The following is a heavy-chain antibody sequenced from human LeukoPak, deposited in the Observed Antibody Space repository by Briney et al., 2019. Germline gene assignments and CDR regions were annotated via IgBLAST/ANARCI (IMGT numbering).Heavy chain of an antibody. CDR2: IYYSGST. CDR1: GGSISSSSYY. CDR3: ARLEGGYSYGTYYYYYMDV. Sequence: SETLSLTCTVSGGSISSSSYYWGWLRQPPGRGLEWIGSIYYSGSTYYNPSLKSLVTISVDTSKNQFSLKLSSVTAADTAVYYCARLEGGYSYGTYYYYYMDVWGKGTTVTVSS. V-gene: IGHV4-39*01. D-gene: IGHD5-18*01. J-gene: IGHJ6*03.